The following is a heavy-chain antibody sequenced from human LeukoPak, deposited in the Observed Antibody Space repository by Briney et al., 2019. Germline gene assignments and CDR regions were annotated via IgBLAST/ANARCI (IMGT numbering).Heavy chain of an antibody. CDR2: IYSGGNT. V-gene: IGHV3-53*01. CDR1: GFTVSSNS. J-gene: IGHJ4*02. Sequence: GGSLRLSCTVSGFTVSSNSMSWVRQAPGKGLEWVSFIYSGGNTHYADSVKGRFTISRDNSKNTLYLQMNSLRAEDTAVYYCAKELSLPGGAPFDYWGQGTLVTVSS. D-gene: IGHD3-16*01. CDR3: AKELSLPGGAPFDY.